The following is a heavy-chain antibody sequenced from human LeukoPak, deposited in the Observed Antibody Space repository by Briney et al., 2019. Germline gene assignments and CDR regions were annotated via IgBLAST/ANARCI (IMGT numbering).Heavy chain of an antibody. V-gene: IGHV4-34*01. CDR3: ASYHEGTGTEVDY. J-gene: IGHJ4*02. D-gene: IGHD3-10*01. CDR2: INHSGST. Sequence: SETLSLTCTVSGGSISGYYWSWIRQPPGKGLEWIGEINHSGSTNYNPSLKSRVTISVDTSKNQFSLKLSSVTAADTAVYYCASYHEGTGTEVDYWGQGTLVTVSS. CDR1: GGSISGYY.